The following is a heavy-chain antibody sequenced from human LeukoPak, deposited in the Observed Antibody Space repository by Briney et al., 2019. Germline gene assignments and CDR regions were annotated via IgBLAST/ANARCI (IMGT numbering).Heavy chain of an antibody. CDR2: IYPGDSDT. J-gene: IGHJ4*02. CDR1: GYRFTSYW. D-gene: IGHD1-26*01. CDR3: ARLTTLGPWELQRAIDY. Sequence: PGESLKISCKGSGYRFTSYWIGWVRQMPGKGLEWMGIIYPGDSDTRYSPSFQGQVTISADKSISTAYLQWSSLKASDTAMYYCARLTTLGPWELQRAIDYWGQGTLVTVSS. V-gene: IGHV5-51*01.